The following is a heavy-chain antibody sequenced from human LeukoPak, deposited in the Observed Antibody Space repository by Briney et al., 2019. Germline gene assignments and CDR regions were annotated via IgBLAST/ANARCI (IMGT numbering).Heavy chain of an antibody. V-gene: IGHV3-66*02. D-gene: IGHD6-19*01. Sequence: PGGSLRLSYAASGFTVSSNYMSWVRQAPGKGLEWVSVIYSGGSTYYADSVKGRFTISRDNSKNTLYLQMNSLRAEDTAVYYYARVSRASSGWYDYWGQGTLVTVSS. CDR2: IYSGGST. J-gene: IGHJ4*02. CDR1: GFTVSSNY. CDR3: ARVSRASSGWYDY.